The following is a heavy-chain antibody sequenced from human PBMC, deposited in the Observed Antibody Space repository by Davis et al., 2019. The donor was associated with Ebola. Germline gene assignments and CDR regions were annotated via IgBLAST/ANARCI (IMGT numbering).Heavy chain of an antibody. J-gene: IGHJ4*02. CDR2: IKPDGSEK. V-gene: IGHV3-7*03. CDR1: EFNFRAFW. Sequence: GESLKISCAASEFNFRAFWMSWVRQAPGKGLEWVANIKPDGSEKYYVDSVKGRFTISRDNSKNTLYLQMSGLRAEDTAVYYCATCGFCVSTSGFDYWGQGTLVTVSS. D-gene: IGHD2-2*01. CDR3: ATCGFCVSTSGFDY.